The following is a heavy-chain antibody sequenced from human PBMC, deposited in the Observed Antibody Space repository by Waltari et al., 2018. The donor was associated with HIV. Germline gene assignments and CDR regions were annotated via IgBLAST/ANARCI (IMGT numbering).Heavy chain of an antibody. D-gene: IGHD4-17*01. J-gene: IGHJ4*02. Sequence: DVQLAESGGVVVQPGGSLSLYCTASGFNFGDYAMHWVRPAPGKGLEWVSLISWNGVSSDYAGSVKGRFTIARDNSKKSLYLEMTSLRLEDTALYYCAKDLNRLTVAGAAVDYWGQGTLVNISS. CDR1: GFNFGDYA. CDR3: AKDLNRLTVAGAAVDY. CDR2: ISWNGVSS. V-gene: IGHV3-43D*03.